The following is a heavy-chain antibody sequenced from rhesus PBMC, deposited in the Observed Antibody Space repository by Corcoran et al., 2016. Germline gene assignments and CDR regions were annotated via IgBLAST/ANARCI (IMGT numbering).Heavy chain of an antibody. Sequence: QLQLQESGPGLVKPSETLSLTCPVSGCPITSNSWCWIRQPPGKGVAGIGRISCSGGTTDYNPSSKSRVTISTDTSKNQFSLKLSSGTAADTAVYYCARGYYDSGYYRGYFDVWGPGVQVTVSS. V-gene: IGHV4-173*01. CDR3: ARGYYDSGYYRGYFDV. CDR1: GCPITSNS. J-gene: IGHJ5-1*01. D-gene: IGHD3-28*01. CDR2: ISCSGGTT.